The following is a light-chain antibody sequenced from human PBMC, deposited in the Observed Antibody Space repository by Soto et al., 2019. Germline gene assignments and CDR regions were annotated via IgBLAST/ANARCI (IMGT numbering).Light chain of an antibody. Sequence: QSALTQPASVSGSPGQSITISCTGTSSDVGGYNYDSWYQQHPGKAPKLMIYDVSNRPSGVSNRFSGSKSGNTASLTLSGLQADDEAEYSCSSYTSSSTNVFGTGTKVTVL. J-gene: IGLJ1*01. CDR1: SSDVGGYNY. CDR2: DVS. CDR3: SSYTSSSTNV. V-gene: IGLV2-14*01.